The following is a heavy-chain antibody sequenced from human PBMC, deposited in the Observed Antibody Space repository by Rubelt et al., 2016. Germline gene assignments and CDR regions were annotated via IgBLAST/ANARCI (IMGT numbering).Heavy chain of an antibody. D-gene: IGHD3-3*01. CDR2: ISASGGRT. CDR3: AEVNYDFWSGYSSFDF. J-gene: IGHJ4*02. Sequence: EVLLVESGGGLIQPGGSLRLSCTASGFSLNNNFMSWVRQAPGKGLEWVSSISASGGRTYYADSVKGRFSISRDNSKNTLSLKMNSLGAEDTALYYCAEVNYDFWSGYSSFDFWGQGTLVTVSS. CDR1: GFSLNNNF. V-gene: IGHV3-23*04.